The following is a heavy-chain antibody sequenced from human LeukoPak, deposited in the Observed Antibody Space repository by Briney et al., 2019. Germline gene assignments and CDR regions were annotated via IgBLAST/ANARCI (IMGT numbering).Heavy chain of an antibody. CDR2: IIPRLGTT. J-gene: IGHJ4*02. Sequence: SVKVSCKASGYTFTSYDINWVRQATGQGLEWMGGIIPRLGTTKYIEKFQGRITITTDESTTTAYMELTSLRSEDTAVYYCAADGTDWGQGTLVTVSS. V-gene: IGHV1-69*05. CDR1: GYTFTSYD. CDR3: AADGTD.